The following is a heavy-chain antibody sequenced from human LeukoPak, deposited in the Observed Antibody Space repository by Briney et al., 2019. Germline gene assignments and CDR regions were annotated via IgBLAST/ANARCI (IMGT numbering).Heavy chain of an antibody. CDR2: IYYSGST. J-gene: IGHJ3*02. CDR3: ARGLQGVLDAFDI. V-gene: IGHV4-31*03. CDR1: GVSISSGGYY. Sequence: SETLSLTCTVSGVSISSGGYYWSWIRQHPGKGLEWIGYIYYSGSTYYNPSLKSRVTISVDTSKNQFSLKLSSVTAADTAVYYCARGLQGVLDAFDIWGQGTMVTVSS.